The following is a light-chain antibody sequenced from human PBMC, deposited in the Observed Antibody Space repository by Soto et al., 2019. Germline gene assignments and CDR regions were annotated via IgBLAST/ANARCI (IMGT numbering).Light chain of an antibody. CDR1: NSNVGSQT. J-gene: IGLJ1*01. V-gene: IGLV1-44*01. Sequence: QSVLTQPPSASETPGQRVTISCSGSNSNVGSQTVNWYQQFPGKAPKLLIHTTNQRPSGVPDRFSGSKSGTSASLAISGLQSEDGAEYFCAAWDGSLNGYVFGTGTKLTVL. CDR3: AAWDGSLNGYV. CDR2: TTN.